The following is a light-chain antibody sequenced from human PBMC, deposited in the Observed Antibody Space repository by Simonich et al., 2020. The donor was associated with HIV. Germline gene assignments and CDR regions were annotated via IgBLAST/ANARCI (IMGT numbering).Light chain of an antibody. CDR2: WAS. CDR3: QQYYSTPPIT. V-gene: IGKV4-1*01. CDR1: QSISPW. Sequence: DIQMTQSPSSLSASVGDRVTITCRASQSISPWLAWYQQKPGQPPKLLIYWASTRESGVPDRFSGSGSGTDFTLTISSLQAEDVAVYYCQQYYSTPPITFGQGTRLEIK. J-gene: IGKJ5*01.